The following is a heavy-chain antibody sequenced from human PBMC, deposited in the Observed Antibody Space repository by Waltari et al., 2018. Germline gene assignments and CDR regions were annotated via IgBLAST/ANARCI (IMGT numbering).Heavy chain of an antibody. J-gene: IGHJ6*02. CDR1: GSTLHELT. CDR2: FDPKDGQT. CDR3: ATSSPLIWGSYNGWDV. Sequence: QVQLVQSGAEVKKPGAAVRVSCNLSGSTLHELTMVLLRQRRGKGDAWVGGFDPKDGQTIYAEKFQGRVTMTEDTSTDTAYMELSSLKSEDTAVYYCATSSPLIWGSYNGWDVWGQGTTVTVSS. D-gene: IGHD3-16*01. V-gene: IGHV1-24*01.